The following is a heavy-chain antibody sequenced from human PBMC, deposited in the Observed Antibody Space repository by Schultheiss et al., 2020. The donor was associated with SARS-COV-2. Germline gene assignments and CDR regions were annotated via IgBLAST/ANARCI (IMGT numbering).Heavy chain of an antibody. V-gene: IGHV4-4*07. CDR2: IYASGST. CDR3: ARGGGSLTN. Sequence: SETLSLTCAVSGYSISSGYYWTWIRQPAGKGLEWIGRIYASGSTNYNSSLKSRVTMSLDTSKNQFSLRLTSVTAADTAVYYCARGGGSLTNWGQGALVTVSS. D-gene: IGHD3-16*01. J-gene: IGHJ4*02. CDR1: GYSISSGYY.